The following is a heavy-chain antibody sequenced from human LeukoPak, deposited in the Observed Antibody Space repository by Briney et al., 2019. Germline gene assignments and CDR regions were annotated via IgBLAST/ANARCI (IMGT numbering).Heavy chain of an antibody. CDR3: ARGQLLWFGELLPMHYYYYGMDV. V-gene: IGHV1-8*01. D-gene: IGHD3-10*01. CDR1: GYTFTSYD. CDR2: MNPNSGNT. J-gene: IGHJ6*02. Sequence: GASVKVSCKASGYTFTSYDINWVRQATGQGLEWMGWMNPNSGNTGYAQKFQGRVTMTRNTSISTAYMELSSLRSEDTAVYYCARGQLLWFGELLPMHYYYYGMDVWGQGTTVTVSS.